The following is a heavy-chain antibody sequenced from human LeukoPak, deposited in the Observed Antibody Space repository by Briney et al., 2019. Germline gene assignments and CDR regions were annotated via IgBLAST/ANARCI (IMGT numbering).Heavy chain of an antibody. CDR2: ISSSGSAI. V-gene: IGHV3-48*03. CDR3: ARDPASIDSSGYSYGY. Sequence: PGGSLRLSCAASGFTFSSYEMNWVRQAPGKGLEWVSYISSSGSAIYYADSVKGRFTISRDNTRNSLYLQMNSLRAEDTAVYYCARDPASIDSSGYSYGYWDQGTLVTVSS. D-gene: IGHD3-22*01. J-gene: IGHJ4*02. CDR1: GFTFSSYE.